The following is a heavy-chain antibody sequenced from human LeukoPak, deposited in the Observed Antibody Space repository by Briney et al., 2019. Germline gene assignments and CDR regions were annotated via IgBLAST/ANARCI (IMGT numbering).Heavy chain of an antibody. V-gene: IGHV3-15*01. Sequence: GGSLRLSCAASGFNFNYAWMTWVRQARGKGLEWVGRIKSETDGGAKDYAAPVKGRFSISRDDSKSILYLEMTSLKTEDTAVYYCTTLVGAPTYWGQGTLVTVSS. CDR3: TTLVGAPTY. D-gene: IGHD1-26*01. CDR2: IKSETDGGAK. CDR1: GFNFNYAW. J-gene: IGHJ4*02.